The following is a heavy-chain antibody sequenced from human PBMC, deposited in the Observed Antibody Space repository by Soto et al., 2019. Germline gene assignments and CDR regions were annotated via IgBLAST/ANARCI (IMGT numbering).Heavy chain of an antibody. J-gene: IGHJ4*02. CDR2: ITYDGSNK. V-gene: IGHV3-30-3*01. CDR3: ARDPGSGWSSYDY. CDR1: EFTFSNYA. D-gene: IGHD6-19*01. Sequence: GGSLRLSCAASEFTFSNYAMSWVRQAPGKGLEWVAVITYDGSNKYYADSVKGRFTISRDNSKNTLYLQMNSLRAEDTAVYYCARDPGSGWSSYDYWGQGTLVTVSS.